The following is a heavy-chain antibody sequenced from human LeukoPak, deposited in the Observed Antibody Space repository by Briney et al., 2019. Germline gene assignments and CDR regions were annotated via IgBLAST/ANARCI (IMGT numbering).Heavy chain of an antibody. D-gene: IGHD3-22*01. CDR1: GFTISDYY. Sequence: GGSLRLSCAASGFTISDYYMSWIRQAPGKGLEWVSYISSSGSTIYYADSVKGRFTISRDNAKNSLYLQMNSLRAEDTAVYYCARGYTYYYDSSGYSYWGQGTLVTVCS. CDR3: ARGYTYYYDSSGYSY. V-gene: IGHV3-11*01. CDR2: ISSSGSTI. J-gene: IGHJ4*02.